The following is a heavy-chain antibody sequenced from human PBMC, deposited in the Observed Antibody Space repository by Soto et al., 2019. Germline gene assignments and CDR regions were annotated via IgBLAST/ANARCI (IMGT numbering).Heavy chain of an antibody. CDR2: IIPVFGTA. Sequence: QVQLVQSGAEVKKPGSSVKVSCKASGGSLSNYGISWVRQAPGQGLEWMGGIIPVFGTANYAQKFQGRVTIPADESTNIVYMDVTSLRSEDTAVYYCARGDATKIVVTTYSAMDVWGQGTTVTVSS. CDR3: ARGDATKIVVTTYSAMDV. CDR1: GGSLSNYG. J-gene: IGHJ6*02. D-gene: IGHD4-17*01. V-gene: IGHV1-69*12.